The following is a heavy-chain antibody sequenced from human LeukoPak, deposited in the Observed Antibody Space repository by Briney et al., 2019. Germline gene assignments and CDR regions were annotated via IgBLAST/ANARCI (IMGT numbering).Heavy chain of an antibody. CDR2: SRNKANGYTT. Sequence: GGSLRLSCAAPGFTFRDHYIDWVRQAPGKGLEWVGRSRNKANGYTTEYGASVKGRFSISRDDSKNSVYLQMNSLKTEDTAVYYCARSPESGGNVFDIWGQGTMVTVSS. J-gene: IGHJ3*02. V-gene: IGHV3-72*01. CDR3: ARSPESGGNVFDI. CDR1: GFTFRDHY. D-gene: IGHD3-16*01.